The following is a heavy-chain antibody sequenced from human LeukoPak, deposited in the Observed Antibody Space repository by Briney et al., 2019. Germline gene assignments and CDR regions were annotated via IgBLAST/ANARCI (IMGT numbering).Heavy chain of an antibody. CDR3: AKDYPYYYDSSALSTIGY. CDR1: GFTFSSYG. Sequence: GGSLRLSCAASGFTFSSYGMHWVRQAPGKGLEWVAAISYDGSNKYYADSVKGRFTISRDNSKNTLYLQMNSLRAEDTAVYYCAKDYPYYYDSSALSTIGYWGQGTLVTVSS. J-gene: IGHJ4*02. V-gene: IGHV3-30*18. CDR2: ISYDGSNK. D-gene: IGHD3-22*01.